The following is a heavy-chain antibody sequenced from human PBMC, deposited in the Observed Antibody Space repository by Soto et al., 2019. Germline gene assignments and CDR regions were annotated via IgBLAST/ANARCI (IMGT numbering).Heavy chain of an antibody. J-gene: IGHJ3*02. CDR2: IYPGDSDT. Sequence: GEFLKISCKGSGYSFTSYWIGWVRQMPGKGLEWMGTIYPGDSDTRYSPPFQGQVTISADKSFGTAYLQWSSLKASDTAMYYCARPSRSIAARDAFDIWGQGTMVTVSS. CDR3: ARPSRSIAARDAFDI. CDR1: GYSFTSYW. V-gene: IGHV5-51*01. D-gene: IGHD6-6*01.